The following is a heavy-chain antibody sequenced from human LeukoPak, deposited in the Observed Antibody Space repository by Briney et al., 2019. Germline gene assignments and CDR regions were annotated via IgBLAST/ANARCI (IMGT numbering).Heavy chain of an antibody. CDR3: ARAPAIVGATAIDY. CDR2: IYYNGST. CDR1: GGSISSYY. V-gene: IGHV4-59*01. J-gene: IGHJ4*02. Sequence: PSETLSLTCTVSGGSISSYYWSWIRQPPGKGLEWIGYIYYNGSTNYNPSLKSRVTISVDTSKNQFSLKLSSVTAADTAVYYCARAPAIVGATAIDYWGQGTLVTVSS. D-gene: IGHD1-26*01.